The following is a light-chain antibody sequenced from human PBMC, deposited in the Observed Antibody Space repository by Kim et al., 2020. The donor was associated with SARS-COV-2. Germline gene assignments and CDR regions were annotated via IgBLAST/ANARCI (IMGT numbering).Light chain of an antibody. J-gene: IGLJ1*01. V-gene: IGLV6-57*02. CDR1: TVNTGTNG. Sequence: GKSVTFSCASMTVNTGTNGLRWYRQLPATATTAVIYEAVHSPSAVPDRFAGSIGSSSSSASLTTSGLQTEDEADSYCQSYDSSVDVFGSWTTVTVL. CDR3: QSYDSSVDV. CDR2: EAV.